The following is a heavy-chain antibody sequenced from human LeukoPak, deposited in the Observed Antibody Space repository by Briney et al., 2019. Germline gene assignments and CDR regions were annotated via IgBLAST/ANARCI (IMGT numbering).Heavy chain of an antibody. V-gene: IGHV4-59*08. CDR1: GDSLSSYY. D-gene: IGHD2/OR15-2a*01. J-gene: IGHJ4*02. CDR3: ARGFYSEPFDY. Sequence: SETLSLTCTVSGDSLSSYYWNWIRQPPGKGPEWIGYIYFSGSTNYNPSLKSRVTMSVDTSKNQFSLKLSSVTAADTAVYYCARGFYSEPFDYWGQGILVTVSS. CDR2: IYFSGST.